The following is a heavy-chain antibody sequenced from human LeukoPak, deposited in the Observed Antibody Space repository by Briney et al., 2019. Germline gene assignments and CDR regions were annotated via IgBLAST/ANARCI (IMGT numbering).Heavy chain of an antibody. D-gene: IGHD3-3*01. Sequence: ASVKVSCKASGYTFTGYYMHWVRQAPGQGFEWMGRINPNSGGTNYAQKFQGRVTMTRDTSISTAYMELSRLRSDDTAVYYCARGTILPYYYYGMDDWGQGTTVTVSS. CDR2: INPNSGGT. J-gene: IGHJ6*02. CDR3: ARGTILPYYYYGMDD. CDR1: GYTFTGYY. V-gene: IGHV1-2*06.